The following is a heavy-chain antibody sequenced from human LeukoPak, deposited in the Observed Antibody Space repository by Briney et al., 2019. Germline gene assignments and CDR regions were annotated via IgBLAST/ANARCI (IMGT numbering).Heavy chain of an antibody. Sequence: GGSLTLSCAASGFTFSTYSMIWVRQAPGKGLEWVSSISSSSSYLYYADPMKGRFTISRDNAKNSLYLQMNSLRVEDTAVYYCARDRPVGGMDVWGQGTTVTVSS. CDR3: ARDRPVGGMDV. D-gene: IGHD2-15*01. V-gene: IGHV3-21*01. CDR2: ISSSSSYL. CDR1: GFTFSTYS. J-gene: IGHJ6*02.